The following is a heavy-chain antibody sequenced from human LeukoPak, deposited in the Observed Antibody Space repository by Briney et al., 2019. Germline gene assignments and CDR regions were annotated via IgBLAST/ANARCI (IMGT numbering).Heavy chain of an antibody. CDR3: ARGGWGRANYFDY. D-gene: IGHD7-27*01. V-gene: IGHV4-59*01. CDR2: IYYSGST. CDR1: GGSISSYY. J-gene: IGHJ4*02. Sequence: ASETLSLTCTVSGGSISSYYWSWIRQPPGKGLEWIGYIYYSGSTNYNPSLKSRVTISVDTSKNQFSLKLSSVTAADTAVYYCARGGWGRANYFDYWGQGTLVTVSS.